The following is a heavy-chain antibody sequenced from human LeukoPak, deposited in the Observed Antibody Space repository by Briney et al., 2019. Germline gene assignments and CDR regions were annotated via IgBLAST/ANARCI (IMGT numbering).Heavy chain of an antibody. CDR2: IIPVLGVT. J-gene: IGHJ4*02. CDR3: ARRGVVGADDPYHFDF. D-gene: IGHD1-26*01. CDR1: GYTFTSYG. V-gene: IGHV1-69*04. Sequence: SVKVSCKASGYTFTSYGITWVRQAPGQGLEWMGRIIPVLGVTNYAQKFQGRVTMTADKSTHTAYLDLTSLRSDDTAVYYCARRGVVGADDPYHFDFWGQGTLVTVSS.